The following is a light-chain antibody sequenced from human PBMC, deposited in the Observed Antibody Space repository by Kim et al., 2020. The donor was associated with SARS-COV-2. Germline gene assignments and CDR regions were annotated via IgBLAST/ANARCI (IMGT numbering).Light chain of an antibody. V-gene: IGKV1-5*03. CDR1: QSISSW. J-gene: IGKJ4*01. CDR2: KAS. CDR3: QQYKNYPLT. Sequence: DIQMTQSPSTLSASVGDRVTITCRASQSISSWLAWYQQKPGKAPKVLIYKASTLQSGVPSRFSGSGSGTEFTLTINSLQPDDFATYYCQQYKNYPLTFGGGTKVDIK.